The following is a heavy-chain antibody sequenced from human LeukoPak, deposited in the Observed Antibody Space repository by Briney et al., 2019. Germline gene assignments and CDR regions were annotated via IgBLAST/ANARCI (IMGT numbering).Heavy chain of an antibody. D-gene: IGHD1-7*01. CDR1: GYTFTSYD. Sequence: ASVKVSCKASGYTFTSYDINWVRQAAGQGLEWMGWMNPNSGNTGYAQKFQGRVTITADKSTSTAYMELSSLRSEDTAVYYCARDVLTGTTGYWGQGTLVTVSS. CDR2: MNPNSGNT. J-gene: IGHJ4*02. CDR3: ARDVLTGTTGY. V-gene: IGHV1-8*01.